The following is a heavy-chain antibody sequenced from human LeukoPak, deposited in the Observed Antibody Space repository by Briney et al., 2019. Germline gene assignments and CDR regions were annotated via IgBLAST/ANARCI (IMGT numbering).Heavy chain of an antibody. V-gene: IGHV4-4*07. D-gene: IGHD3-22*01. CDR3: ARDYYDSSGYPYFDY. J-gene: IGHJ4*02. CDR2: IYTSGST. CDR1: GGSISSYY. Sequence: SETLSLTCTVSGGSISSYYWSWIRQPAGKGLEWIGRIYTSGSTNYNPSLKSRVTMSADTSKNQFSLKLSSVTAADTAVYYCARDYYDSSGYPYFDYWGQGTLVTVST.